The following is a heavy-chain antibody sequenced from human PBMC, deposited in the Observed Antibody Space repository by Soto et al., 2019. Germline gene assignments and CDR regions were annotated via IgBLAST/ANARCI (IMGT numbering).Heavy chain of an antibody. J-gene: IGHJ6*02. CDR2: ISGSGSAT. CDR1: GFTFNSYA. V-gene: IGHV3-23*01. D-gene: IGHD2-21*01. CDR3: ASDLSGRADV. Sequence: EVQLLESGGDLVQPGGSLRLSCEASGFTFNSYAMNWVRQTPGKRLEWVSGISGSGSATFYADSVKGRFTISRDNSKNTLYLQMNNLRTEDTALYYCASDLSGRADVWGQGTTVTVSS.